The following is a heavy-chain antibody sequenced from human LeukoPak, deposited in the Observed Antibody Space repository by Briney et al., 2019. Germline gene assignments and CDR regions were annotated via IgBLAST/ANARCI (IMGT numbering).Heavy chain of an antibody. V-gene: IGHV1-69*13. J-gene: IGHJ4*02. CDR1: GGTFSSYA. Sequence: SVKVSCKASGGTFSSYAISWVRQAPGQGLEWMGGIIPIFGTANYAQKFQGRVTITADESTSTAYMELSSLRSEDTAVYYCATGTPRYYDSSGYFLSGFDYWGQGTLVTVSS. CDR3: ATGTPRYYDSSGYFLSGFDY. D-gene: IGHD3-22*01. CDR2: IIPIFGTA.